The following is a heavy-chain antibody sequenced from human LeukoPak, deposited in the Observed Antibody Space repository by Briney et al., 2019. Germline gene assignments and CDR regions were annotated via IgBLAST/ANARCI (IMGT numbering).Heavy chain of an antibody. CDR1: GFTFSSYA. CDR3: ARQGPRGWLVKTAAYYFDY. D-gene: IGHD6-19*01. Sequence: GGSLRLSCAASGFTFSSYAMHWVRQAPGKGLEWVALISYDGSNKYYADSVKARFIISRDNSKNTVYLQMNSLRAEDTAVYYCARQGPRGWLVKTAAYYFDYWGQGTLVTVSS. J-gene: IGHJ4*02. V-gene: IGHV3-30*04. CDR2: ISYDGSNK.